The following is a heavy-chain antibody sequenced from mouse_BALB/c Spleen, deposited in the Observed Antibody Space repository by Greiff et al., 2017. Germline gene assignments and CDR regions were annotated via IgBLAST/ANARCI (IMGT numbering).Heavy chain of an antibody. D-gene: IGHD3-3*01. V-gene: IGHV1-5*01. CDR3: TRRGGTDWYFDV. CDR2: IYPGNSDT. CDR1: GYTFTSYW. J-gene: IGHJ1*01. Sequence: VQLQQSGTVLARPGASVKMSCKASGYTFTSYWMHWVKQRPGQGLEWIGAIYPGNSDTSYNQKFKGKAKLTAVTSTSTTYMELSSLTNEDSAVYYCTRRGGTDWYFDVWGAGTTVTVSS.